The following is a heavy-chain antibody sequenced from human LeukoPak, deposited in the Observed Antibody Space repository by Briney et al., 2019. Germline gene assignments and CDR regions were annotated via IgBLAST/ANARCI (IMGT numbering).Heavy chain of an antibody. CDR3: AELGITMIGGV. D-gene: IGHD3-10*02. CDR1: GFTFSSYE. J-gene: IGHJ6*04. CDR2: INSSGSTI. V-gene: IGHV3-48*03. Sequence: GGSLRLSCAASGFTFSSYEMNWVRQAPGKGLEWVSYINSSGSTIYYADSVKGRFTIPRDNAKNSLYLQMNSLRAEDTAVYYCAELGITMIGGVWGKGTTVTISS.